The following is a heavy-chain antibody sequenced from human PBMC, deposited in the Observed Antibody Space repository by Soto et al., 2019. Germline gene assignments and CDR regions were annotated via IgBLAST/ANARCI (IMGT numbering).Heavy chain of an antibody. CDR1: GFTFSSYA. CDR3: ASGGGSGAGAFDI. Sequence: QVQLVESGGGVVQPGRSLRLSCAASGFTFSSYAMHWVRQAPGKGLEWVAVISYDGSNKYYADSVKGRFTISRDNSKNALYLKMNSLRAEDMAVYYCASGGGSGAGAFDIWGQGTMVTVSS. D-gene: IGHD3-10*01. CDR2: ISYDGSNK. V-gene: IGHV3-30-3*01. J-gene: IGHJ3*02.